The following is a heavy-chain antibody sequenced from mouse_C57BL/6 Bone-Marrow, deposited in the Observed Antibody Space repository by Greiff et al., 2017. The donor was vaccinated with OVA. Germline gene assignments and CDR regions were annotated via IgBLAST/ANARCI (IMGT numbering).Heavy chain of an antibody. CDR3: ARDGNYYYAMDY. V-gene: IGHV1-26*01. J-gene: IGHJ4*01. D-gene: IGHD2-1*01. CDR1: GYTFTDYY. CDR2: INPNNGGT. Sequence: VQLQQSGPELVKPGASVKISCKASGYTFTDYYMNWVKQSHGKSLEWIGDINPNNGGTSYNQKFKGKATLTVDKSSSTAYMERRSLTSEDSAVYYCARDGNYYYAMDYWGQGTSVTVSS.